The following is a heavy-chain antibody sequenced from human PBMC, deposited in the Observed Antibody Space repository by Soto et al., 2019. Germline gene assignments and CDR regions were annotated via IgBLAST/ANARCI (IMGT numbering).Heavy chain of an antibody. CDR2: ISGSGGTT. V-gene: IGHV3-23*01. Sequence: EVQLLESGGGLVQPGRSLRLSCAASGFTFSNYAMSWVRQAPGQGLDWVSAISGSGGTTYYADSVKGRLTISRDHYKNTLCLQMNSLRAEDAAVYYCAKFFVETGSNSGWPWSFHYWGQGTLVTVSS. J-gene: IGHJ4*02. CDR3: AKFFVETGSNSGWPWSFHY. CDR1: GFTFSNYA. D-gene: IGHD6-25*01.